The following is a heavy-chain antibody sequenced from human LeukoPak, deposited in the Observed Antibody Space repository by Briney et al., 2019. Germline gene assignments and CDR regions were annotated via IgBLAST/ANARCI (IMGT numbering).Heavy chain of an antibody. D-gene: IGHD2-15*01. CDR3: AKDSAWSGGSYFDY. J-gene: IGHJ4*02. V-gene: IGHV3-9*01. Sequence: PGRSLRLSCAASGFTFDDYAMHWVRQAPGKGLEWVSGISGNSGSIGYADSVKGRFTISRDNAKNSLYLQMNSLRAEDTALYYCAKDSAWSGGSYFDYWGQGTLVTVSS. CDR1: GFTFDDYA. CDR2: ISGNSGSI.